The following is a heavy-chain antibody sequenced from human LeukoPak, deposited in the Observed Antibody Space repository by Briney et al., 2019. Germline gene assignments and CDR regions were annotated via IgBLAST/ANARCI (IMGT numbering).Heavy chain of an antibody. V-gene: IGHV3-23*01. CDR1: GFTFSSYP. Sequence: KTGGPLRLSCAASGFTFSSYPMSWVPHAPGKGLEWVSSIIRRGGNTYYADSVKGRFTISRDNSQNTLYVQMSSLRAEDTALYYCGKDGVEYVFWSCYDYWGQGTLVTVSS. D-gene: IGHD3-3*01. CDR2: IIRRGGNT. CDR3: GKDGVEYVFWSCYDY. J-gene: IGHJ4*02.